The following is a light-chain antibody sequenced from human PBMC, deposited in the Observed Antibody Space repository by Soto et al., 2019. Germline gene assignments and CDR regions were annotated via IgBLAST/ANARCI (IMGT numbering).Light chain of an antibody. CDR3: KQYNNWPHT. CDR2: GVS. J-gene: IGKJ2*01. V-gene: IGKV3-15*01. CDR1: PSVSSK. Sequence: EIVLTQSPGTLSLSPGERATLSCRASPSVSSKLAWFQQKPGQAPSLLIYGVSTRATGVPVRFSGSGSGTEFTLTINSLQSEDFAVYYCKQYNNWPHTVGQGTKVDIK.